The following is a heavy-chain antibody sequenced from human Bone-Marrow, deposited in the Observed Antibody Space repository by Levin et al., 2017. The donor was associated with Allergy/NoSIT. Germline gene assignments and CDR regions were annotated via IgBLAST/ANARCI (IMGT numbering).Heavy chain of an antibody. Sequence: GESLKISCAASGFTFSNYGMHWVRQAPGKGLEWVAVLSKEGNNRFYADSVKGRFTSFRDNSKNTLYLEMDNLRPEDTAVYYCAKPRYLVVGLTMNLRRDAFDYWGQGTLVTVSS. V-gene: IGHV3-30*18. CDR1: GFTFSNYG. CDR3: AKPRYLVVGLTMNLRRDAFDY. D-gene: IGHD1-26*01. CDR2: LSKEGNNR. J-gene: IGHJ4*02.